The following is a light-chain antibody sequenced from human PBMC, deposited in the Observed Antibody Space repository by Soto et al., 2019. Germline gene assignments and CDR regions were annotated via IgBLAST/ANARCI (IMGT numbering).Light chain of an antibody. CDR3: SSYTSSSTLGLI. CDR2: DVS. J-gene: IGLJ2*01. Sequence: QSALTQPASVSGSPGQSITISCTGTSSDVGGYNYVSWYQQHPGKAPKLMIYDVSNRPSGVSNRFSGSKSGHTASLTISGLQAEDEADYYFSSYTSSSTLGLIFGGGTKLTVL. V-gene: IGLV2-14*03. CDR1: SSDVGGYNY.